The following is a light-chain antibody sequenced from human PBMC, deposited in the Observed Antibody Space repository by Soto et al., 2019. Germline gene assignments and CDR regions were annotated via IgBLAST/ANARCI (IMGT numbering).Light chain of an antibody. Sequence: EIVMTQSPATLSVSPGERATLSCRASQSVSSNLAWYQQKPGQAPRLLFFGASTRATGLPARFSGSGSGTEFTLTISSLQSEDFAVYYCQQYDNWPTSGQGTRVEIK. CDR3: QQYDNWPT. CDR2: GAS. J-gene: IGKJ5*01. V-gene: IGKV3-15*01. CDR1: QSVSSN.